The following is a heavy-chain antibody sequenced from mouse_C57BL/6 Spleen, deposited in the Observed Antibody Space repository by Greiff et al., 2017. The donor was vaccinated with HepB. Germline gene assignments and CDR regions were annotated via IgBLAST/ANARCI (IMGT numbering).Heavy chain of an antibody. J-gene: IGHJ3*01. CDR3: ARSGPERSFAY. CDR1: GYAFTNYL. V-gene: IGHV1-54*01. Sequence: VQLQQSGAELVRPGTSVKVSCKASGYAFTNYLIEWVKQRPGQGLEWIGVINPGSGGTNYNEKFKSKATLTVDKSSSTAYMQLSSLTSEDSAVYYCARSGPERSFAYWGQGTLVTVSA. CDR2: INPGSGGT.